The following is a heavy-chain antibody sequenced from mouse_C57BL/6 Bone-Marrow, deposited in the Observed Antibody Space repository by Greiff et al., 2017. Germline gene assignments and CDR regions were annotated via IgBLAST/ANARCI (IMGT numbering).Heavy chain of an antibody. CDR3: ARDKGRGFDY. D-gene: IGHD3-3*01. CDR2: ISYDGSN. CDR1: GHSITSGYY. Sequence: EVQLVESGPGPVKPSQSLSLTCSVTGHSITSGYYWNWIRQFPGNKLEWMGYISYDGSNNYNPSLKNRISITRDTSKNQFFLKLNSVTTEDTATYYCARDKGRGFDYWGQGTTLTVSS. V-gene: IGHV3-6*01. J-gene: IGHJ2*01.